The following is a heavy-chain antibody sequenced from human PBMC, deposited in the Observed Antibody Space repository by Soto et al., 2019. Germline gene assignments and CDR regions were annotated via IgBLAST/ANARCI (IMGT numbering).Heavy chain of an antibody. D-gene: IGHD6-19*01. Sequence: QVQLVQSGAEVKKPGASVKVSCKASGYTFTTYGISWVRQAPGQGLEWMGWINAYNGNTNYAQELQGRVTMTTDSSTSTAYMEPRSLRSDDTAVYYCAREPVAGIWFDPWGQGTLVTVSS. CDR3: AREPVAGIWFDP. J-gene: IGHJ5*02. V-gene: IGHV1-18*01. CDR2: INAYNGNT. CDR1: GYTFTTYG.